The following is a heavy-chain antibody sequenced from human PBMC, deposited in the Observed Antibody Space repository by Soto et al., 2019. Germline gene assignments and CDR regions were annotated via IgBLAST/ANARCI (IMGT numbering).Heavy chain of an antibody. CDR1: GYTFTPYG. CDR3: ARDPATAYSSSSFDY. D-gene: IGHD6-6*01. J-gene: IGHJ4*02. Sequence: QIQLVQSGAEVKKPGASVKVSCKASGYTFTPYGITWLRQAPGQGLEWMGWISAYDGKSENAQKLQGRVSMTTDPSTNTAYMELRSLRSDDTAVYYCARDPATAYSSSSFDYWGQGTLVTVSS. CDR2: ISAYDGKS. V-gene: IGHV1-18*04.